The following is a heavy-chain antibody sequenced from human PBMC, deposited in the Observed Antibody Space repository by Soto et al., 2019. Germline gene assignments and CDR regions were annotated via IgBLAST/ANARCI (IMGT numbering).Heavy chain of an antibody. J-gene: IGHJ4*02. V-gene: IGHV4-30-2*01. CDR2: IYHSVST. CDR1: GGSISSGGYS. Sequence: QLQLQESGAGLVKPSQTLYLTCAVSGGSISSGGYSWSWIRQPPGKGLECIGYIYHSVSTYYNPSLKSGVTRSVDRSKNQFSLKLSSVTAADTAVYYCARVPDYWGQGTLVTVSS. CDR3: ARVPDY.